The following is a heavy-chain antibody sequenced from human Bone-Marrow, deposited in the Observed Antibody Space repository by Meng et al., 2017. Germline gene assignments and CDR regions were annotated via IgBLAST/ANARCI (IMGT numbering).Heavy chain of an antibody. CDR1: GFTFSNAW. D-gene: IGHD5-24*01. Sequence: VRLGESGGGLVKPGGSLRLSCAAYGFTFSNAWMSWVRQAPGKGLEWVGRIKSKTDGGTTDYAAPVKGRFTISRDDSKNTLYLQMNSLKTEDTAVYYCTTTDVEMATTYDYWGQGTLVTVSS. J-gene: IGHJ4*02. CDR2: IKSKTDGGTT. CDR3: TTTDVEMATTYDY. V-gene: IGHV3-15*01.